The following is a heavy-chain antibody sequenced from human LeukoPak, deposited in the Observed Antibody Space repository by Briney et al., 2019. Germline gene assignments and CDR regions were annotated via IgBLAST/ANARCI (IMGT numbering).Heavy chain of an antibody. CDR3: ARRAFYSDNSGYLE. J-gene: IGHJ4*02. CDR2: LNPHSGGT. D-gene: IGHD3-22*01. Sequence: GASVKVSCKTSGYTFTDYYMHWVRHAPGQGLEWMGWLNPHSGGTNYAQKFQGRVTMTSDTSISTAYMYLSRLRSDDTALYYCARRAFYSDNSGYLEWGQGTLVTVSS. V-gene: IGHV1-2*02. CDR1: GYTFTDYY.